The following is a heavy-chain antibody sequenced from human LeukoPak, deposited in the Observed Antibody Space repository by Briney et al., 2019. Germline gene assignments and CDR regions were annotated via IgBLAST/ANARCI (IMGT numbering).Heavy chain of an antibody. Sequence: PGRSLRLSCAASGFTFYNYGIHWVRQAPGKGLEWLAVISPDGYGHYADSVKGRFTVSRDNSKNTLYLQMNSLRTDDSAMYYCTKGGGISYNPLDPWGPGTLVTVSS. CDR2: ISPDGYG. CDR3: TKGGGISYNPLDP. D-gene: IGHD1-26*01. V-gene: IGHV3-30*18. J-gene: IGHJ5*02. CDR1: GFTFYNYG.